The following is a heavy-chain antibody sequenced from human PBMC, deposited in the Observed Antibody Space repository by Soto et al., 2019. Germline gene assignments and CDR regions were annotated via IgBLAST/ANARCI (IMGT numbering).Heavy chain of an antibody. Sequence: GGSLRLSCAASGFTFSTYAMNWVRQPPGKGLEWVSSISGSGAYTYYADSVQGRFTISRDNSKNTLNLQMNSLRAEDTAVYYCARDGRSSYSSGWYYFDYWGQGTLVTVSS. CDR3: ARDGRSSYSSGWYYFDY. CDR2: ISGSGAYT. D-gene: IGHD6-19*01. CDR1: GFTFSTYA. V-gene: IGHV3-23*01. J-gene: IGHJ4*02.